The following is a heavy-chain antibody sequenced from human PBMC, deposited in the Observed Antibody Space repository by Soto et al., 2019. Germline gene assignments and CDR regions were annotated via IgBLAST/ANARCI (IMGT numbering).Heavy chain of an antibody. V-gene: IGHV1-8*01. Sequence: SVKVSCKASGYTLTSYDIYWVRQATGQGLEWMGWMNPNTGNSGYAQKFQGRVTVTSDTSINTVHMELSSLRSEDTAVYYCARRAETNGRNGFGADKYYFDFWGQGTLVTVSS. J-gene: IGHJ4*02. CDR1: GYTLTSYD. CDR3: ARRAETNGRNGFGADKYYFDF. CDR2: MNPNTGNS. D-gene: IGHD1-1*01.